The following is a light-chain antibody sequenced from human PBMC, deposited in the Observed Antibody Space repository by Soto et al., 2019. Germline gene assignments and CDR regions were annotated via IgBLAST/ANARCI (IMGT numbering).Light chain of an antibody. V-gene: IGLV2-14*01. Sequence: QPALTQPASVSGSPGQSITISCTGTSSDVGGYNYVSWYQQHPGKAPKLMIYEVSNRPSGVSNRFSGSKSGNTASLTISGLQAEDEADYYCSSYTSSSVVFGGGT. CDR3: SSYTSSSVV. CDR2: EVS. J-gene: IGLJ2*01. CDR1: SSDVGGYNY.